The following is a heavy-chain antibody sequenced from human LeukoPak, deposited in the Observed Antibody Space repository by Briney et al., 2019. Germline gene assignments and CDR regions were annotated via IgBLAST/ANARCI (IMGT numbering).Heavy chain of an antibody. Sequence: TSVKVSCKASGYTFTSYYMHWVRQAPGQGLEWMGIISPSGGSTSYAQKFQGRVTMTRDTSTSTVYMELSSLRSEDTAVYYCASSIVATSQDYYYYGMDVWGQGTTVTVSS. CDR3: ASSIVATSQDYYYYGMDV. CDR1: GYTFTSYY. CDR2: ISPSGGST. J-gene: IGHJ6*02. D-gene: IGHD5-12*01. V-gene: IGHV1-46*01.